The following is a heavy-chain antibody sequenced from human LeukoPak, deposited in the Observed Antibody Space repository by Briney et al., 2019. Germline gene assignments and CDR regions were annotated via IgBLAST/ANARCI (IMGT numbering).Heavy chain of an antibody. J-gene: IGHJ1*01. CDR2: ISGSGGST. D-gene: IGHD4-17*01. CDR3: AKEVYGDSTGGRFQN. CDR1: GFTFSSYA. Sequence: GGSLRPSCAASGFTFSSYAMSWVRQAPGKGVGWVSGISGSGGSTYYADSVKGRFTISRDNSKNTLYLQMNSLRAEDTAVYYCAKEVYGDSTGGRFQNWGQGTLVTVSS. V-gene: IGHV3-23*01.